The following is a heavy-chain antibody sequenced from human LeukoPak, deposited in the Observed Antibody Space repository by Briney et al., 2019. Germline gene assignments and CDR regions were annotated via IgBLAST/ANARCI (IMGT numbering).Heavy chain of an antibody. CDR3: ARAKWDPRVLGESVRPYNWFDP. CDR1: GYSISSGYY. J-gene: IGHJ5*02. D-gene: IGHD3-10*01. Sequence: SEALSLTCAVSGYSISSGYYWGWIRQPPGKGLEWIGSIYHSGSTYYNPSLKSRVTISVDTSKNQFSLKLSSVTAADTAVYCCARAKWDPRVLGESVRPYNWFDPWGQGTLVTVSS. CDR2: IYHSGST. V-gene: IGHV4-38-2*01.